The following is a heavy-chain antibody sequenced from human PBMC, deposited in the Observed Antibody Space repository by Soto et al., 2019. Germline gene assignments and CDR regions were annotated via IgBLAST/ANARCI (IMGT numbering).Heavy chain of an antibody. V-gene: IGHV4-34*01. CDR1: GGSFSGYY. CDR2: INHSGST. D-gene: IGHD4-4*01. Sequence: QVQLQQWGAGLLKPSETLSLTCAVYGGSFSGYYWSWIRQPPGKGLEWIGEINHSGSTNYNPSLKSRVTISVDTSKNQFSLKLSSVTAADTAVYHCARAEQMSNYDYWGQGTLVTVSS. CDR3: ARAEQMSNYDY. J-gene: IGHJ4*02.